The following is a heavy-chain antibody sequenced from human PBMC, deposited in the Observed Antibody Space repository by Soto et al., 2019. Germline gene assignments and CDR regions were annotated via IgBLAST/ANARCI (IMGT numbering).Heavy chain of an antibody. CDR1: GFTFTSSA. J-gene: IGHJ6*02. Sequence: GASVKVSCKASGFTFTSSAVQWVRQARGQRLEWIGWIVVGSGNTNYAQKFQERVTITRDMSTSTAYMELSSLRSEDTAVYYCAADPHLLVGPLSSYYYYGMDVWGQGTTVTVSS. CDR3: AADPHLLVGPLSSYYYYGMDV. CDR2: IVVGSGNT. D-gene: IGHD1-26*01. V-gene: IGHV1-58*01.